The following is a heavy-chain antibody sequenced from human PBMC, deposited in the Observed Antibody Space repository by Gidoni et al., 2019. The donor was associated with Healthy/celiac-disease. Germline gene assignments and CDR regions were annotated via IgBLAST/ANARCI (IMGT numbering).Heavy chain of an antibody. D-gene: IGHD1-26*01. Sequence: QVQLVESGGGVVQPGRSLRLSCAASGFTFSSYGMHWVRQAPGKGLEWVAVISYDGSNKYYADSVKGRFTISRDNSKNTLYLQMNSLRAEDTAVYYCAKEFVGATLFDYWGQGTLVTVSS. CDR2: ISYDGSNK. J-gene: IGHJ4*02. V-gene: IGHV3-30*18. CDR1: GFTFSSYG. CDR3: AKEFVGATLFDY.